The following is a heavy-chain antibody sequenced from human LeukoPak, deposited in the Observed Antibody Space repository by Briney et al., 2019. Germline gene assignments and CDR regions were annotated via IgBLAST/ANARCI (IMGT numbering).Heavy chain of an antibody. CDR1: GFTFSSYA. CDR2: IRGSGSST. V-gene: IGHV3-23*01. Sequence: GGSLGLSCAASGFTFSSYAMSWVRQAPGKGLEWVSAIRGSGSSTYYADSVKGRFTISRDNSKNTLYLQMNSLRAEDTAVHYCAKEKTYDSSGTYDYWGQGTLVTVSS. J-gene: IGHJ4*02. D-gene: IGHD3-22*01. CDR3: AKEKTYDSSGTYDY.